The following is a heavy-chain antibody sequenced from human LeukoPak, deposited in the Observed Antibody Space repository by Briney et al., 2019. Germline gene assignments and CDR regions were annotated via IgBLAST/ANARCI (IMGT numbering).Heavy chain of an antibody. CDR3: ARDPTRPGIASDI. CDR2: INPNSGGT. CDR1: GYTFTGYY. J-gene: IGHJ3*02. Sequence: GASVKVSCKASGYTFTGYYMHWVRQAPGQGLEWMGWINPNSGGTNYAQKFQGRVTMTRDTSISTAYMELSRLRSDDTAVYYCARDPTRPGIASDIWGQGTMVTVSS. V-gene: IGHV1-2*02. D-gene: IGHD2-15*01.